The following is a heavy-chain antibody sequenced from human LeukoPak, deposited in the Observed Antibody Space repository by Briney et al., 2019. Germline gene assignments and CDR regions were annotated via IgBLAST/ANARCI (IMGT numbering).Heavy chain of an antibody. CDR2: ISSSSSYI. Sequence: GGSLRLSCAASGFTFSSYSMNWVRQAPGKGLEWVSSISSSSSYIYYADSVKGRFTISRDDAKNTLYLQMNSLRAEDTAVYYCAKHPAFDIWGQGTMVTVSS. V-gene: IGHV3-21*01. CDR1: GFTFSSYS. CDR3: AKHPAFDI. J-gene: IGHJ3*02.